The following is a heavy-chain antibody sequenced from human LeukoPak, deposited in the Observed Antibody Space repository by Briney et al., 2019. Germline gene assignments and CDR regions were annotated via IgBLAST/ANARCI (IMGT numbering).Heavy chain of an antibody. J-gene: IGHJ3*02. D-gene: IGHD3-22*01. Sequence: GGSLRLSCAAAGFTFGRCAMSWVRQAPGKGLEWVSGINSRGDKTYYADSVRGRLTISSDNPKKALYLQMNSLSAGRRAVYNCVKKFSYHSVGYYAFDIWGQGTMVTVSS. V-gene: IGHV3-23*01. CDR1: GFTFGRCA. CDR3: VKKFSYHSVGYYAFDI. CDR2: INSRGDKT.